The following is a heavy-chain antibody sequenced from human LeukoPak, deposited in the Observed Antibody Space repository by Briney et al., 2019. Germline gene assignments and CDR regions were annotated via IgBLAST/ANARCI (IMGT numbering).Heavy chain of an antibody. CDR2: IYYSGST. Sequence: PSETLSLTCTVSGGSISSYYWSWIRQPPGKGLEWLGYIYYSGSTSYNPSLKSRVTISVDTSKNQFSLKLSSVTAADTAVYYCARSNSSGYYPRPFDYWGQGTLVTVSS. D-gene: IGHD3-22*01. V-gene: IGHV4-59*01. CDR3: ARSNSSGYYPRPFDY. J-gene: IGHJ4*02. CDR1: GGSISSYY.